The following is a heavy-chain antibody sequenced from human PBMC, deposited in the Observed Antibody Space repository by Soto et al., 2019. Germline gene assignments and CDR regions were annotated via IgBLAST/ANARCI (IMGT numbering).Heavy chain of an antibody. CDR1: GGSFSGYY. J-gene: IGHJ5*02. V-gene: IGHV4-34*01. D-gene: IGHD3-3*01. Sequence: QVQLQQWGAGLLKPSETLSLTCAVYGGSFSGYYWSWIRQPPGKGLEWIGEINHSGSTNYNPSLKSRVTRSVDTSKNQFSLKLSSVTAADTAVYYCARTKITFGVVIFGARWFDPWGQGTLVTVSS. CDR3: ARTKITFGVVIFGARWFDP. CDR2: INHSGST.